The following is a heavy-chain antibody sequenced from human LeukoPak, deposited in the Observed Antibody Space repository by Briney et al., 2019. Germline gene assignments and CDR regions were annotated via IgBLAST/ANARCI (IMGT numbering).Heavy chain of an antibody. Sequence: GGSLRLSCVASGFTFSNYAMCWVRQAPGKGLEWVSLFSRSGDNTYYADSVKGRFTISRDNSKDTLFLQTNSLRAEDTAIYYCATMDRFSIQDWGQGTLVTASS. V-gene: IGHV3-23*01. CDR1: GFTFSNYA. CDR3: ATMDRFSIQD. CDR2: FSRSGDNT. D-gene: IGHD3/OR15-3a*01. J-gene: IGHJ1*01.